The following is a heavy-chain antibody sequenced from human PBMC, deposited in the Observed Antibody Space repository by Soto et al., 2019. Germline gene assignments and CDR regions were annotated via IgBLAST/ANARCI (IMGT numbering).Heavy chain of an antibody. D-gene: IGHD6-6*01. CDR2: ISYDGRNK. CDR3: AKGGSISASYFDY. J-gene: IGHJ4*02. CDR1: GFTLSSYG. Sequence: QVQLVESGGGVVQPGSSLRLSCAASGFTLSSYGMHWVRQAPGKGLEWVAVISYDGRNKYYADSVKGRFTISRDNSKNTLDLEMNSLRAEDTAVYYCAKGGSISASYFDYWGQGTLATVSS. V-gene: IGHV3-30*18.